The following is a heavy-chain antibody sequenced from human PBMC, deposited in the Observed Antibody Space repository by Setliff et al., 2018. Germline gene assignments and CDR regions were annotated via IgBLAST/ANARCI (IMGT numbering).Heavy chain of an antibody. V-gene: IGHV5-51*01. Sequence: GESLKISCKGSGYRFTSYWIGWVRQMPGKGPEWMGVIYPGDSGTRYSPSFQGQVTISADKSISTAYLQWSSLKASDTAMYYCARRRYYDSSGYYYFDYWGQGTLVTVSS. CDR1: GYRFTSYW. CDR2: IYPGDSGT. D-gene: IGHD3-22*01. J-gene: IGHJ4*02. CDR3: ARRRYYDSSGYYYFDY.